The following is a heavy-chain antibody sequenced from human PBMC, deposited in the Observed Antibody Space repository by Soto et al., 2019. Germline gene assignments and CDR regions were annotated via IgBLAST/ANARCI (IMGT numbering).Heavy chain of an antibody. Sequence: QVQLVQSGAQVKKPGASVKVSCKASGYTFDNYALHWVRQAPGRRLEWMGWIHAGNGYTKYSQSFQGRVTITRDTTASKVHMDLSSLRAEVTAIYYCARVPYSGYDFKLAFDIWGQGTMVTVSS. D-gene: IGHD5-12*01. CDR1: GYTFDNYA. CDR3: ARVPYSGYDFKLAFDI. J-gene: IGHJ3*02. CDR2: IHAGNGYT. V-gene: IGHV1-3*01.